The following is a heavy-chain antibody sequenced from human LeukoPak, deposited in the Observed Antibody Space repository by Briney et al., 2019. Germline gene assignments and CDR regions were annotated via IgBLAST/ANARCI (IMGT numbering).Heavy chain of an antibody. CDR1: GFRFGDYW. D-gene: IGHD1-26*01. CDR3: ARVGAWDLQRVFEY. Sequence: GGSLRLSCAASGFRFGDYWMTWARHIPGKGLEWVANIKQDGAEKHYAESGEGRFIISRDNAKTSLFLEMDSLKVEDTAVYYCARVGAWDLQRVFEYWGQGALVTVSS. CDR2: IKQDGAEK. J-gene: IGHJ4*02. V-gene: IGHV3-7*01.